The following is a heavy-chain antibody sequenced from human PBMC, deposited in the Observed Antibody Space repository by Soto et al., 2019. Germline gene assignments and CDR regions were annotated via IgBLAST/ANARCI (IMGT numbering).Heavy chain of an antibody. Sequence: PSETLSLTCTVSGGSISSSIYYWGWIRQPPGKGLEWIGSIYYSGSTYYNPSLKSRVTISVDTSKNQFSLKLSSVTAADTAVYYCASPKIAFYNWFDPWGQGTLVTVS. D-gene: IGHD3-3*02. J-gene: IGHJ5*02. CDR3: ASPKIAFYNWFDP. V-gene: IGHV4-39*01. CDR2: IYYSGST. CDR1: GGSISSSIYY.